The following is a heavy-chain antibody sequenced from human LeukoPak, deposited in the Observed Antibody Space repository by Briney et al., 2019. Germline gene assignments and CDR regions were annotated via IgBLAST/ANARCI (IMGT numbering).Heavy chain of an antibody. CDR2: ISGSGGST. CDR1: GFTFSSYG. D-gene: IGHD3-22*01. J-gene: IGHJ4*02. Sequence: GGSLRLSCAASGFTFSSYGMSWVRQAPGKGLEWVSAISGSGGSTYYADSVKGRFTISRDNSKNTLDLQMNSLRAEDTAVYYCAKVGFTMIVVVNYFDYWGQGTLVTVSS. CDR3: AKVGFTMIVVVNYFDY. V-gene: IGHV3-23*01.